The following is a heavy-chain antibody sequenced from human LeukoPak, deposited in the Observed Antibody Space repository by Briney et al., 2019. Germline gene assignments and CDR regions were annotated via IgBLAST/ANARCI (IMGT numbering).Heavy chain of an antibody. CDR3: VRQFAS. J-gene: IGHJ4*02. V-gene: IGHV3-48*01. CDR2: VSGSGSTV. CDR1: GFTFSDHI. Sequence: GRSLGLSCAASGFTFSDHIMNWVRQLPGKRLEWVAYVSGSGSTVYYADSVKGRFTISRDNGKSSLYLQMNSLRVEDTALYYCVRQFASWGQGTLVTVSS.